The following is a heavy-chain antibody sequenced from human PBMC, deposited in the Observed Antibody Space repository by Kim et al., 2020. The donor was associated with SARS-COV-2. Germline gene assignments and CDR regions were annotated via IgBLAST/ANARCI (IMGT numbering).Heavy chain of an antibody. CDR3: ARGLGGYDYNNYRLDP. J-gene: IGHJ5*02. CDR1: GFSFGGHS. D-gene: IGHD3-16*01. V-gene: IGHV3-48*04. Sequence: GGSLRLSCAASGFSFGGHSMNWVRQAPGKGLEWIAYIMSSGSLIFYADSVKGRFTISRDNARNSLYLQMSSLRAEDTAVYYCARGLGGYDYNNYRLDPRG. CDR2: IMSSGSLI.